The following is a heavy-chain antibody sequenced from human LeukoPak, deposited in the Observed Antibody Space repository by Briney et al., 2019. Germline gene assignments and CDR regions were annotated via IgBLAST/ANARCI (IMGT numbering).Heavy chain of an antibody. Sequence: ASVKVSCKASGYTFTGYDMHWVRQAPGQGLEWMGWINPNSGGTNYAQKFQGRVTMTRDTSISTAYMELSRLRSDDTAVYYCARDLVYSGYETFDYWGQGTLVTVSS. CDR2: INPNSGGT. CDR1: GYTFTGYD. D-gene: IGHD5-12*01. J-gene: IGHJ4*02. V-gene: IGHV1-2*02. CDR3: ARDLVYSGYETFDY.